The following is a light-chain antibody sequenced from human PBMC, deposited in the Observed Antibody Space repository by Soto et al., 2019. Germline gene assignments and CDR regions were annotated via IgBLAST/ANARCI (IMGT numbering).Light chain of an antibody. CDR3: QQYGTSSRT. CDR1: QSVISNS. V-gene: IGKV3-20*01. CDR2: AAS. J-gene: IGKJ1*01. Sequence: EIVLTQSPGTLSLSPGERATLSCRASQSVISNSLAWYQQSPGQAPSLHIYAASRTATGLQVRFSGSGSGTDFTLTIRSLVPEDFAVYYCQQYGTSSRTFGQGTKVDIK.